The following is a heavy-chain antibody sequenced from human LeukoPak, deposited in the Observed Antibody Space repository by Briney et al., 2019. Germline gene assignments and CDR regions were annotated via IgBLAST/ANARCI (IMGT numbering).Heavy chain of an antibody. CDR1: GFTFSSYA. V-gene: IGHV3-23*01. D-gene: IGHD6-13*01. Sequence: PGGSLRLSCAASGFTFSSYAMSWVRQAPGKGLEWVSVISGGGGSIYYADSVKGRFTISRDNSKNTLYLQMNSLRAEDTAVYYCAKDRYSGLNTIDYWGQGTLVTVSS. J-gene: IGHJ4*02. CDR3: AKDRYSGLNTIDY. CDR2: ISGGGGSI.